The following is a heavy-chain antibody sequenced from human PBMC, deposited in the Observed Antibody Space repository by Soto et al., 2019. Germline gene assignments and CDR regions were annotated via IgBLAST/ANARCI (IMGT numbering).Heavy chain of an antibody. Sequence: PGWSLRLSCASSGFPFISYWMHWVRQAPGKGLVWVSRINTDGSATAYADSVRGRFTISRDNAKNTLYLQMNTLRAEDTGVYYCSKDHSSGSASLDYWGQGTLVTVSS. V-gene: IGHV3-74*01. CDR3: SKDHSSGSASLDY. CDR1: GFPFISYW. D-gene: IGHD6-19*01. J-gene: IGHJ4*02. CDR2: INTDGSAT.